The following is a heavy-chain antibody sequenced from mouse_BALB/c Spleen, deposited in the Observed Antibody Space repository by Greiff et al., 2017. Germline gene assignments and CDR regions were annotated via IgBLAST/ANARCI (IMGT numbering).Heavy chain of an antibody. CDR2: ISSGGSYT. D-gene: IGHD2-2*01. V-gene: IGHV5-9-3*01. CDR3: ARDGYEGGYGY. Sequence: EVQLVESGGGLVKPGGSLKLSCAASGFTFSSYAMPWVRQTPEQRLEWVANISSGGSYTYYPDSVKGRFTISRDNAKNTLYLQMSSLRSEDTAMYYCARDGYEGGYGYWGQGTTSTGSS. CDR1: GFTFSSYA. J-gene: IGHJ2*01.